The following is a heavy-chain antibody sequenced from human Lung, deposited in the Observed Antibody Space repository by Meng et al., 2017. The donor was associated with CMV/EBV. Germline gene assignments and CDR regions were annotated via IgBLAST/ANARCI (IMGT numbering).Heavy chain of an antibody. CDR1: GGSISSGSYY. CDR3: ARGIVVVTAGRWFDP. Sequence: QVQLQESGPGLVKPSQTLSLTCTVSGGSISSGSYYWSWIRQPAGKGLEWIGRINTSGSTNYNPSLKSRVTISVDTSKNQFSLKLSSVTAADTAVYYCARGIVVVTAGRWFDPWGQGNLVTVSS. V-gene: IGHV4-61*02. CDR2: INTSGST. J-gene: IGHJ5*02. D-gene: IGHD2-21*02.